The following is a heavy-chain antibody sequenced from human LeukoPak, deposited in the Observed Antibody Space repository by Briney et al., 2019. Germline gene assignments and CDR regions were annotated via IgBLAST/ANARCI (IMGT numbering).Heavy chain of an antibody. Sequence: GGSLRLSCAASGFTLSSYATTWVRQAPGKGLEWGSAISCSCSDTYYADSVKGRFTISRDTSKNRVYLQMNSLRDEDTAVYYCAKQLDSGNYYPTGDDYWGQGTLVTVSS. J-gene: IGHJ4*02. D-gene: IGHD3-10*01. CDR3: AKQLDSGNYYPTGDDY. CDR1: GFTLSSYA. CDR2: ISCSCSDT. V-gene: IGHV3-23*01.